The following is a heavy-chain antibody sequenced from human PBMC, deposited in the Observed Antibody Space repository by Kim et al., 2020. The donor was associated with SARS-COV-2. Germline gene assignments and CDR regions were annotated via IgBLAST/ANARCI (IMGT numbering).Heavy chain of an antibody. Sequence: SETLSRTCSVSGSSIGIGYYWAWVRQPPGRGLEWVGSISHGGHTNYNSSLLSRLTISVDTSKRLFSLMLTSVTAADTAVYYCARKFLGISYNFDVWGRGTMVTVSS. CDR2: ISHGGHT. D-gene: IGHD1-20*01. J-gene: IGHJ3*01. CDR3: ARKFLGISYNFDV. V-gene: IGHV4-38-2*01. CDR1: GSSIGIGYY.